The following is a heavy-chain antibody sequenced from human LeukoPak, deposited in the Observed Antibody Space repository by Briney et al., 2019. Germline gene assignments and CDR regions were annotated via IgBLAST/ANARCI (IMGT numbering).Heavy chain of an antibody. CDR1: GGSISSTNW. D-gene: IGHD3-3*01. Sequence: SETLSLTCGVSGGSISSTNWWTWVRQPPGKGLEWMGEFHLDGRTNYNPSLERRLTMSVDFSENHISLKLTSVTAADTAVYYCAREGGFYRPLDYSGQGTLVTVSS. CDR2: FHLDGRT. J-gene: IGHJ4*02. CDR3: AREGGFYRPLDY. V-gene: IGHV4-4*02.